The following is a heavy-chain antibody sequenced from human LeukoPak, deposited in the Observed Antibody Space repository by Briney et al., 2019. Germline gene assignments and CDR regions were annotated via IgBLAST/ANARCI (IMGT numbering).Heavy chain of an antibody. CDR3: AKSPLYSSSHNWFDP. J-gene: IGHJ5*02. CDR2: ISGSGGST. D-gene: IGHD6-6*01. CDR1: GFTFSSYA. V-gene: IGHV3-23*01. Sequence: PGRSLRLSCAASGFTFSSYAMSWVRQAPGKGLEWVSAISGSGGSTYYADSVKGRFTISRDNSKNTLYLQMNSLRAEDTAVYYCAKSPLYSSSHNWFDPWGQGTLVTVSS.